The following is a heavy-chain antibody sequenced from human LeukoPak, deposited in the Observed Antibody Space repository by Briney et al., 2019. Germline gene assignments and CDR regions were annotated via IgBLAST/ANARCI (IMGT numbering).Heavy chain of an antibody. V-gene: IGHV3-30*03. CDR3: ARVPSAYGSGSPARDY. D-gene: IGHD3-10*01. CDR1: EFTFSKYG. CDR2: ISFDINDR. J-gene: IGHJ4*02. Sequence: GGSLRLSCAASEFTFSKYGMHWVRQAPGKGLEWVASISFDINDRKYAESVRGRFTISRDNSKNTLYLQMNSLRAEDTAVYYCARVPSAYGSGSPARDYWGQGTLVTVSS.